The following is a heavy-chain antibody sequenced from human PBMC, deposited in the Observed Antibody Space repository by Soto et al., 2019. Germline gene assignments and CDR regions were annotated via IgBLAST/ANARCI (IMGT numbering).Heavy chain of an antibody. J-gene: IGHJ5*02. CDR3: AKVLDKQLGYNWFDP. CDR1: GFTFDDYT. Sequence: EVQLVESGGVVVQPGGSLRLSCAASGFTFDDYTMHWVRQAPGKGLEWVSLISWDGGSTYYADSVKGRFTISRDNSKNTLYLQMNSLRAEDTAVYYCAKVLDKQLGYNWFDPWGQGTLVTVSS. V-gene: IGHV3-43*01. CDR2: ISWDGGST. D-gene: IGHD6-6*01.